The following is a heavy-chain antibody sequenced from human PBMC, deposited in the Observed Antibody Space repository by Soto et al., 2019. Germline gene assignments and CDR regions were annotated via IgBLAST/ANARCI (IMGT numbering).Heavy chain of an antibody. CDR3: ARNRLQQLVRPFDY. CDR2: INAGNGNT. V-gene: IGHV1-3*01. Sequence: GASVKVSCKASGYTFTSYAMHWVRQAPGQRLEWMGWINAGNGNTKYSQKFQGRVTITRDTSASTAYMELSSLRSEDTAVYYCARNRLQQLVRPFDYWGQGTLVTVSS. CDR1: GYTFTSYA. J-gene: IGHJ4*02. D-gene: IGHD6-13*01.